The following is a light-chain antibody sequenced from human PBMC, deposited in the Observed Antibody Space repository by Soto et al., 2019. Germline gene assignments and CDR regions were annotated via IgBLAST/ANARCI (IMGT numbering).Light chain of an antibody. J-gene: IGKJ4*01. Sequence: EIVMTQSPATLSVSPGEGATLSCKASQNVYNNLAWYQQRPGQPPRLLIYDASTRATGISARFSGSGYGTEFTLTISSLQSEEFAVYFCQQCRNWPLTFGGGNKVEIK. CDR1: QNVYNN. CDR2: DAS. V-gene: IGKV3-15*01. CDR3: QQCRNWPLT.